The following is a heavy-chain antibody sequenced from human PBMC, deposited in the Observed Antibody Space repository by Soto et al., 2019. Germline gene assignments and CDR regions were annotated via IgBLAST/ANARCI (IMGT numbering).Heavy chain of an antibody. CDR3: ATALGPRRQWPRDPSDD. Sequence: QVQLVESGGGVVQPGRSLRVSCAASGFTFSIYAMHWVRQAPGTGLEWVAVISDDGTKTYYADSVKGRFTISRDNSKNTVYLQMNSLRDEDTAVYYCATALGPRRQWPRDPSDDWGQGTLVTVSP. CDR2: ISDDGTKT. D-gene: IGHD6-19*01. CDR1: GFTFSIYA. V-gene: IGHV3-30*03. J-gene: IGHJ4*02.